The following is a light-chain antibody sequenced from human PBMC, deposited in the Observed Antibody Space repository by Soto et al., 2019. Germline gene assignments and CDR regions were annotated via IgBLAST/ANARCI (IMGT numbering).Light chain of an antibody. Sequence: QSALTQPPSASGAPGQSGTISCTGTSRDVGGYNYVSWYQQHPGKAPKLMIYEVTERPSGVPDRFSGSKSGNTACLTVSGLQAEDEADYYCRSYGGRNKFYVVGTG. CDR3: RSYGGRNKFYV. CDR2: EVT. CDR1: SRDVGGYNY. V-gene: IGLV2-8*01. J-gene: IGLJ1*01.